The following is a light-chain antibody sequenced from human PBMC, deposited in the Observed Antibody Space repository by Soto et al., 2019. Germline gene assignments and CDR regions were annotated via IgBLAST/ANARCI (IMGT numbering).Light chain of an antibody. CDR1: RSNIGVNT. J-gene: IGLJ2*01. Sequence: QAVVTQPPSASGTPGQRVAISCSGSRSNIGVNTVNWYQHVPGTAPKLLIYSNNERPSGVPDRFSGSKSSTSASLAISGLQSEDEAHYYCATWDDSLRGVVFGGGTKLTVL. CDR2: SNN. V-gene: IGLV1-44*01. CDR3: ATWDDSLRGVV.